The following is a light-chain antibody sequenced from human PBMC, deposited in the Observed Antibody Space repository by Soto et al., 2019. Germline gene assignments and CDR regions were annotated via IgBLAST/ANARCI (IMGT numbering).Light chain of an antibody. V-gene: IGLV2-14*03. CDR2: EVN. J-gene: IGLJ2*01. CDR3: SSYRTSSTLDMV. Sequence: ALTQPASVSGSPGQSITISCTGTNSDVGAYGYVSWYQQYPGKAPKLMIYEVNNRPSGISYRFSGSKSGNTATLTISGLQAEDEADYYCSSYRTSSTLDMVFGGGTKLTVL. CDR1: NSDVGAYGY.